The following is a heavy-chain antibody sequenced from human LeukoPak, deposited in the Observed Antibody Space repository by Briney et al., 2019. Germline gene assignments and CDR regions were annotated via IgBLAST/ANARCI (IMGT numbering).Heavy chain of an antibody. CDR1: GFTLSSYG. V-gene: IGHV3-33*01. Sequence: GGSLRLSCAASGFTLSSYGMHWVRQAPGKGLEWVAVIWYDGSNKYYADSVKGRFTISRDNSKNTRYLQMNSLRAEDTAVYYCAREDSDSSGYYYFFDYWGQGTLVTVSS. D-gene: IGHD3-22*01. J-gene: IGHJ4*02. CDR2: IWYDGSNK. CDR3: AREDSDSSGYYYFFDY.